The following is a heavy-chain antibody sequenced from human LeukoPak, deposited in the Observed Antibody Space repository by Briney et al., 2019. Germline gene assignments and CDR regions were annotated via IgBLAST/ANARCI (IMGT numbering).Heavy chain of an antibody. CDR1: GFTFYDYA. D-gene: IGHD4-17*01. V-gene: IGHV3-9*01. J-gene: IGHJ4*02. CDR3: ASAPTVTAVSYYFDY. CDR2: ISWNSGSI. Sequence: PGRSLRLSCAASGFTFYDYAMHWVRQAPGKGLEWVSGISWNSGSIGYADSVKGRFTISRDNAKNSLYLQMNSLRAEDTALYYCASAPTVTAVSYYFDYWGQGTLVTVSS.